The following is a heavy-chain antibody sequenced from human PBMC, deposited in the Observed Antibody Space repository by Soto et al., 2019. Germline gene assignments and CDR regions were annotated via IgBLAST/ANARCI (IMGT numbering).Heavy chain of an antibody. CDR2: IFPGDSET. D-gene: IGHD1-26*01. J-gene: IGHJ5*02. Sequence: MPGKGPEWMGIIFPGDSETRYSPSFQGQVTISVDKSISTAYLLMNSLKTEDTAIYYCCKYSGTSTIPAALGQGTLVTVSS. CDR3: CKYSGTSTIPAA. V-gene: IGHV5-51*01.